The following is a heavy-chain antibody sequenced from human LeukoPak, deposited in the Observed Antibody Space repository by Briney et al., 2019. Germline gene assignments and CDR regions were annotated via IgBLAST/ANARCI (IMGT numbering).Heavy chain of an antibody. J-gene: IGHJ4*02. CDR1: SGSISSGDYY. CDR3: AEESGSHDY. D-gene: IGHD1-26*01. V-gene: IGHV4-39*07. Sequence: SETLSLTCTVSSGSISSGDYYWSWIRQPPGKGLEWIGEINHSGSTNYNPSLKSRVTISVDTSKNQFSLKLSSVTAADTAVYYCAEESGSHDYWGQGTLVTVSS. CDR2: INHSGST.